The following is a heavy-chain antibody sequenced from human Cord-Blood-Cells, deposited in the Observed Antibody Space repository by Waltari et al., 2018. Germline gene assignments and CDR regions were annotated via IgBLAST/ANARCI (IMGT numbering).Heavy chain of an antibody. V-gene: IGHV4-39*07. Sequence: QLQLQESGPGLVKPSETLSLTCTVSGGSISSSSYYWGWIRQPPGKGLEWIGSIYYSGSTYDNPSRKSRVTISVDTSKNQFSLKLSSVTAADTAVYYCARRTYCGGDCYPRDAFDIWGQGTMVTVSS. CDR3: ARRTYCGGDCYPRDAFDI. CDR2: IYYSGST. CDR1: GGSISSSSYY. J-gene: IGHJ3*02. D-gene: IGHD2-21*02.